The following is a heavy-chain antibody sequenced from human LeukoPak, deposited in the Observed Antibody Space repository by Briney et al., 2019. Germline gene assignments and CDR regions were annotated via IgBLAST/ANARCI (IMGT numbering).Heavy chain of an antibody. CDR2: INHSGST. D-gene: IGHD3-22*01. Sequence: SETLSLTCAVYGGSFSGYYWSWIRQPPGKGLEWIGEINHSGSTNYNPSLKSRVTISVDTSKNQFSLKLSSVTAADTAVYYCARRRRYYYDSSGQYHFDYWGQGTLVTVSS. CDR3: ARRRRYYYDSSGQYHFDY. J-gene: IGHJ4*02. V-gene: IGHV4-34*01. CDR1: GGSFSGYY.